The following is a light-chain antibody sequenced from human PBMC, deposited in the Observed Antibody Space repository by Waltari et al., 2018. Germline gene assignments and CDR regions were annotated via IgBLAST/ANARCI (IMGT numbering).Light chain of an antibody. Sequence: QSVLTQPPSVSGAPGQRVTISCTGGSSNIGADYEVHWYQQLPGTAPKLLIFDTTNRPSGVPNRFSGSKSGTSAFLAITGLQPEDEADYYCQSYDSSLSGWRVFGTGTKVTVL. CDR1: SSNIGADYE. CDR2: DTT. V-gene: IGLV1-40*01. J-gene: IGLJ1*01. CDR3: QSYDSSLSGWRV.